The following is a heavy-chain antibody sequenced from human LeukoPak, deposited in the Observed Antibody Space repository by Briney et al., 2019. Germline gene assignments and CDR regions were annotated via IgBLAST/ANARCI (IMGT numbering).Heavy chain of an antibody. Sequence: GSLRLSCAASGFTFSSYEMNWVRQAPGKGLAWVSYISSSGSTIYYVDSMKGRFTISKDNAKNLLYLQMNSLVAEDTAVYYCARATGGSYFIVGYWGQGTLVTVSS. CDR1: GFTFSSYE. V-gene: IGHV3-48*03. J-gene: IGHJ4*02. D-gene: IGHD1-26*01. CDR2: ISSSGSTI. CDR3: ARATGGSYFIVGY.